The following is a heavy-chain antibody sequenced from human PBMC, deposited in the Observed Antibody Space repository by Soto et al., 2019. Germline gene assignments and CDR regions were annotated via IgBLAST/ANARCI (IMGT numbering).Heavy chain of an antibody. CDR2: ISYDGSNK. D-gene: IGHD2-2*01. J-gene: IGHJ6*02. Sequence: QVQLVESGGGVVQPGRSLRLSCAASGFTFSSYAMHWVRQAPGKGLEWVAVISYDGSNKYYADSVKGRFTISRDNSKNTLYLQMNSLRAEDPAVYYCARDSTRYCSSTSCPKAWYYYGMDVWGQGTTVTVSS. V-gene: IGHV3-30-3*01. CDR3: ARDSTRYCSSTSCPKAWYYYGMDV. CDR1: GFTFSSYA.